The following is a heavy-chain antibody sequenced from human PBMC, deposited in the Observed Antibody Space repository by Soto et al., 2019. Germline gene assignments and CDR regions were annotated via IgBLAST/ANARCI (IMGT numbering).Heavy chain of an antibody. Sequence: EVQLVESGGGLVQPGGSLRLSCAASGFTFSSYSMNWVRQAPGKGLEWVSYISSSSSTIYYADSVKGRFTISRNNAKNSLYQQLNSLRAEDTAVYYCASVVVVVAATRGDYWGQGTLVTVSS. CDR3: ASVVVVVAATRGDY. V-gene: IGHV3-48*01. CDR1: GFTFSSYS. D-gene: IGHD2-15*01. J-gene: IGHJ4*02. CDR2: ISSSSSTI.